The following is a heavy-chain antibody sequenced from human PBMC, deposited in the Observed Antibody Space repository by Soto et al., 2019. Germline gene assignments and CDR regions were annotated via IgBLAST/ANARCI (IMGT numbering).Heavy chain of an antibody. J-gene: IGHJ4*02. CDR3: VPGSSGGVGEDC. V-gene: IGHV3-23*01. CDR1: GFTFSSHA. D-gene: IGHD1-26*01. Sequence: EIQLLESGGGLVQPGGSLRLSCAASGFTFSSHAMTCVRQGPGKGLEWVSTISESGDSTFYADSVKGRFTISRDNSQNTLFLQLSSLRVDDTAVYYCVPGSSGGVGEDCWGQGALVTVSS. CDR2: ISESGDST.